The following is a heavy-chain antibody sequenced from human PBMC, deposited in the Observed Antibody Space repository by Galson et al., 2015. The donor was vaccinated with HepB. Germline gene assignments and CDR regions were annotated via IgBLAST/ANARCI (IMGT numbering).Heavy chain of an antibody. CDR1: GYTFTSYW. CDR3: ARRDDSSGWHFDH. Sequence: QSGAEVKKPGESLKISCKGSGYTFTSYWIGWVRQMPGKGLEWMGIIYPGDSDTRYSPSFQGQVTISADKSISTAYLQWGSLKASDTAIYYCARRDDSSGWHFDHWGQGTLVTVSS. V-gene: IGHV5-51*03. CDR2: IYPGDSDT. D-gene: IGHD6-19*01. J-gene: IGHJ4*02.